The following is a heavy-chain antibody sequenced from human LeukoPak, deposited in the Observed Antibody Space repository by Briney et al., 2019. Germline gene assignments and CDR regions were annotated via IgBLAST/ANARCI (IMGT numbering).Heavy chain of an antibody. CDR2: IWYDGSNK. Sequence: GGSLRLSCAASGFTFSSYGMHWVRQAPGKGLEWVAVIWYDGSNKYYADSVKGRFTISRDNSKNTLYLQMNSLRAEDSAVYYCARDSWIRGYSYDPCGVWGQGTLVTVSS. D-gene: IGHD5-18*01. V-gene: IGHV3-33*01. CDR3: ARDSWIRGYSYDPCGV. CDR1: GFTFSSYG. J-gene: IGHJ4*02.